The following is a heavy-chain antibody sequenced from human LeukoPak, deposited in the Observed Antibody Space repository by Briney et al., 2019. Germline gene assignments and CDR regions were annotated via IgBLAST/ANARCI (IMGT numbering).Heavy chain of an antibody. CDR1: GYTFTSYG. CDR3: ATDRMARGVFDY. D-gene: IGHD2-8*01. J-gene: IGHJ4*02. V-gene: IGHV1-18*01. CDR2: ISAYNGNT. Sequence: GASVKVSCKASGYTFTSYGISWVRQAPGQGLEWMGWISAYNGNTNYAQKLQGRVTMTTDTSTSTAYMELRSLRSEDTAVYYCATDRMARGVFDYWGQGTLVTVSS.